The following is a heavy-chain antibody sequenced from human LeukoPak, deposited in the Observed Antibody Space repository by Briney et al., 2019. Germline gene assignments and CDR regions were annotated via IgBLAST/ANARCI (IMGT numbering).Heavy chain of an antibody. V-gene: IGHV3-21*04. CDR2: ISSSSSYI. CDR1: GFTFSSYS. D-gene: IGHD3-9*01. CDR3: ARAPYDILTGFPLDY. Sequence: PGGSLRLSCAASGFTFSSYSMNWVRQAPGKGLEWVSSISSSSSYIYYADSVKGRFTISRDNAKNSLYLQMNSLRAEDMALYYCARAPYDILTGFPLDYWGQGTLVTVSS. J-gene: IGHJ4*02.